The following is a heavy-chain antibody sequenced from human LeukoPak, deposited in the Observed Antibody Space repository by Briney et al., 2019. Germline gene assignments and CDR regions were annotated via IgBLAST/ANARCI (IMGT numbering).Heavy chain of an antibody. CDR3: ATGVMVRAYYYYGMDV. Sequence: ASVKVSCKASGYTFTSYGISWVRQAPGQRLEWMGWISAYNGNTNYAQKLQGRVTMTEDTSTDTAYMELSSLRSEDTAVYYCATGVMVRAYYYYGMDVWGQGTTVTVSS. V-gene: IGHV1-18*01. D-gene: IGHD3-10*01. CDR1: GYTFTSYG. J-gene: IGHJ6*02. CDR2: ISAYNGNT.